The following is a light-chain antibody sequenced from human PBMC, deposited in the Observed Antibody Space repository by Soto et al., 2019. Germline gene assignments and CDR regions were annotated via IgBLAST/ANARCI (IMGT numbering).Light chain of an antibody. CDR1: QSISSW. CDR2: DAS. V-gene: IGKV1-5*01. Sequence: GDRVTITCRASQSISSWLAWYQQKPGKAPKLLIYDASSLESGVPSRFSGRGSGTEFTLTISSLQPDDFATYYCQQYNSYWTFDQGTKVEIK. J-gene: IGKJ1*01. CDR3: QQYNSYWT.